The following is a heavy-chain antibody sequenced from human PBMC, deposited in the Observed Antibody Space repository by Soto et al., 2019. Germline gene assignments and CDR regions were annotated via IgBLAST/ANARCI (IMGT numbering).Heavy chain of an antibody. J-gene: IGHJ6*02. D-gene: IGHD3-10*01. CDR1: GGTFISYA. CDR2: IIPIFGTA. V-gene: IGHV1-69*01. CDR3: ARVERRYYYHYYYGMDV. Sequence: SVTVSCKAFGGTFISYASNWVRQAPGQGLEWMGGIIPIFGTANYAQKFQGRVTITADESTSTAYMELSSLRSEDTAVYYCARVERRYYYHYYYGMDVWGQGTTVTVSS.